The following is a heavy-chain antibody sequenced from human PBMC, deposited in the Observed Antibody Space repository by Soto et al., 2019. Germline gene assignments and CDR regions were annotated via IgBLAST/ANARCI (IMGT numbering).Heavy chain of an antibody. Sequence: GSLRLSSAASGFTFSSDWMSWVRQAPGKGQEWVANIKQDGSEKYYVDSVKGLVTISRDNAKNSLYLQMTSLRADDTAVYYCARELSYDYSWGSYRYRPYYFYYWGQGNMVT. J-gene: IGHJ4*02. CDR3: ARELSYDYSWGSYRYRPYYFYY. V-gene: IGHV3-7*01. CDR1: GFTFSSDW. CDR2: IKQDGSEK. D-gene: IGHD3-16*02.